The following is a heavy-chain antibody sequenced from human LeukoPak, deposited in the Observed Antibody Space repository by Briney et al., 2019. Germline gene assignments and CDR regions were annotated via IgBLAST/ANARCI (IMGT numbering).Heavy chain of an antibody. J-gene: IGHJ5*02. D-gene: IGHD3-22*01. CDR2: ISAYNGNT. Sequence: GASVKVSCKASGYTFTSYGISWVRQAPGQGLEWMGWISAYNGNTNYAQKLQGRVTMTTDTSTSTAYMELRGLRSDDTAVYYCARDETYYYDSSGYQGFDPWGQGTLVTVSS. V-gene: IGHV1-18*01. CDR3: ARDETYYYDSSGYQGFDP. CDR1: GYTFTSYG.